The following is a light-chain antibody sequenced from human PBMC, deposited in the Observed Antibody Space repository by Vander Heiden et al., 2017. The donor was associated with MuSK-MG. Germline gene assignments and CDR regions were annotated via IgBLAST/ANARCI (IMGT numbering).Light chain of an antibody. Sequence: EIVLTQYPATLSLSPGERATLSCRASQSVRNYLAWYQQKPGQAPRLLIYDASNRATGIPARFSGSGSGTDFTLTISSLEPEDFAVYYCQQRNNWPPITFGQGTRLEIK. V-gene: IGKV3-11*01. CDR2: DAS. J-gene: IGKJ5*01. CDR3: QQRNNWPPIT. CDR1: QSVRNY.